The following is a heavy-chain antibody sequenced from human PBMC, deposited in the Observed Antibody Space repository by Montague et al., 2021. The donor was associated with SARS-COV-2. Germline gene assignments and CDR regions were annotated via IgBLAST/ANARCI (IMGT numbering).Heavy chain of an antibody. CDR1: GFSLSTSGMC. CDR2: XXWDDDK. V-gene: IGHV2-70*01. J-gene: IGHJ4*02. Sequence: PALVKPTQTLTLTCTFSGFSLSTSGMCASWIRQPPGKALEWLALXXWDDDKYYSTSLKTRLTISKDTSKNQVVLTMTNMDPVDTATYYCARIRDYDILTGSYSGFDYWGQGTLVTVSS. D-gene: IGHD3-9*01. CDR3: ARIRDYDILTGSYSGFDY.